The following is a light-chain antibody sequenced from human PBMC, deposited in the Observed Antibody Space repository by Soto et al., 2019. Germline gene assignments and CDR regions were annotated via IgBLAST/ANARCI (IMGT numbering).Light chain of an antibody. CDR2: GNS. CDR1: SSNIGAGYD. J-gene: IGLJ1*01. Sequence: QSVLTQPPSESGAPGQRVTISCTGSSSNIGAGYDVHWYQQLPGTAPKLLLYGNSNRPSGVPDRFSGSKSGTSASLAITGLQAEDEADYCCQSYDSSLSGYVFGTGTKLTVL. CDR3: QSYDSSLSGYV. V-gene: IGLV1-40*01.